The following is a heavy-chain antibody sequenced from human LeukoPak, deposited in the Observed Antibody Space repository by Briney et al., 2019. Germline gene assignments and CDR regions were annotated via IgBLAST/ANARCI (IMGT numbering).Heavy chain of an antibody. CDR1: DGFITNYY. J-gene: IGHJ4*02. CDR2: VHYSGTT. D-gene: IGHD4-17*01. V-gene: IGHV4-59*01. Sequence: SETLSLTCTVSDGFITNYYWSWVRQPPGKGLEFIGYVHYSGTTNYNPSLRSRVTISIDTSKKHFFLKLNSVTAADTAVYYCATGYGEFRVEGRYFYSWGQGTLVTGSS. CDR3: ATGYGEFRVEGRYFYS.